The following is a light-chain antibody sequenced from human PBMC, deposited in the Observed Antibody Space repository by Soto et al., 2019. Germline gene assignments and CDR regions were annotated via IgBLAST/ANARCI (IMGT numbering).Light chain of an antibody. V-gene: IGKV3-20*01. CDR2: GAS. CDR1: QSVSSSF. J-gene: IGKJ5*01. Sequence: EIVLTQSPGTLSLSPGERATLSCRASQSVSSSFLAWFQQKPGQAPRLLIYGASSRATGIPDRFSGSGSGTDLTLTISRREPEDFSVYYCQQYSSSPITFGQGTRLEIK. CDR3: QQYSSSPIT.